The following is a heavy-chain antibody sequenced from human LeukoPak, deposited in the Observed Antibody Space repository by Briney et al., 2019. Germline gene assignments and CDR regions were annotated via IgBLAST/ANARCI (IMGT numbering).Heavy chain of an antibody. J-gene: IGHJ6*02. CDR1: GFTFSSYA. CDR3: AVLLTYYDFWSGYLSDV. Sequence: PGGSLRLSCAASGFTFSSYAMHWVCQAPGKGLEWVAVISYDGSIKFYADSVKGRFTISRDNAKNTLYLQMNSLRAEDTAVYYCAVLLTYYDFWSGYLSDVWGQGTTVTVSS. D-gene: IGHD3-3*01. CDR2: ISYDGSIK. V-gene: IGHV3-30-3*01.